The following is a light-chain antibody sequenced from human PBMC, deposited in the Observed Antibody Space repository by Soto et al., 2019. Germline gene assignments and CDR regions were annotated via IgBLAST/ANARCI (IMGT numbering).Light chain of an antibody. V-gene: IGKV3-20*01. J-gene: IGKJ3*01. CDR3: QQYGTSYT. CDR2: DAS. Sequence: EIGLTQFPVTLSFSPGERATLSCRASQSVSSSYLAWYQQKPGQAPMLLIYDASRRPPGIPDRFSGSGSGTDFTLAISRLEPEEFAVSYCQQYGTSYTFGPGTKVDIK. CDR1: QSVSSSY.